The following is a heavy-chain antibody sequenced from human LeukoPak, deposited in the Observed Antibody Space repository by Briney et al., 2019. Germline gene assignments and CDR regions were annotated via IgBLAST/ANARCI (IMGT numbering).Heavy chain of an antibody. Sequence: SETLSLTCTVSGGSISSGSYYWSWIRQPAGKGLEWIGRIYTSGSTNYNPSLKSRVTISVDTSKNQFSLKLSSVTAAYTSVYYCARGADFWSGYSDLYYFDYWGQGTLVTVSS. V-gene: IGHV4-61*02. CDR1: GGSISSGSYY. D-gene: IGHD3-3*01. CDR3: ARGADFWSGYSDLYYFDY. J-gene: IGHJ4*02. CDR2: IYTSGST.